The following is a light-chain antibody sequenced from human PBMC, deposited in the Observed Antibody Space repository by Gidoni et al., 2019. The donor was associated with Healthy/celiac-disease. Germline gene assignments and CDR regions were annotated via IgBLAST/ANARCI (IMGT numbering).Light chain of an antibody. CDR2: GAS. Sequence: EIVLTQSPGTLSLSPGERATLSCRASQSVSSSYLAWYQQKPGQAPRLLIYGASSRATGIPDRFSGSGSGKDFTLTSSRLEPEEFAVYYCQQYGSSPTFGQGTKVEIK. CDR3: QQYGSSPT. J-gene: IGKJ1*01. V-gene: IGKV3-20*01. CDR1: QSVSSSY.